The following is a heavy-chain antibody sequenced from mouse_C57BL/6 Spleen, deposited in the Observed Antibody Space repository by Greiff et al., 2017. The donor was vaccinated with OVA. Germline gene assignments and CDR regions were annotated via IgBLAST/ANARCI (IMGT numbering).Heavy chain of an antibody. Sequence: EVQVVESGGGLVKPGGSLTLSCAASGFTFSDYGMHWVRQAPETGLAWVAYISSGSSTIYYADTVKGRFTISRDNAKNTLFLQMTSLRSEDTAMYYCAGRDTTAWGQGTTLTVSS. J-gene: IGHJ2*01. CDR1: GFTFSDYG. D-gene: IGHD1-2*01. V-gene: IGHV5-17*01. CDR2: ISSGSSTI. CDR3: AGRDTTA.